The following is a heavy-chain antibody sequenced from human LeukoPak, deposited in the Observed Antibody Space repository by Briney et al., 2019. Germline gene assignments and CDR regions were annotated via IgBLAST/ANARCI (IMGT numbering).Heavy chain of an antibody. J-gene: IGHJ3*02. D-gene: IGHD3-3*01. CDR3: ATLGGHYDFWSGKAFDI. Sequence: ASVKVSCKASGYTFTSYGISWVRQAPGQGLEWMGWISAYNGNTNYAQKLQSRVTMTTDTSTSTAYMELRSLRSDDTAAYYCATLGGHYDFWSGKAFDIWGQGTMVTVSS. CDR1: GYTFTSYG. V-gene: IGHV1-18*01. CDR2: ISAYNGNT.